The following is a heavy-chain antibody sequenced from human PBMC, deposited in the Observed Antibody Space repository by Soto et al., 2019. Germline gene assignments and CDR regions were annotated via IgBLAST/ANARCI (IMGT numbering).Heavy chain of an antibody. CDR3: AREEIVVVVAATLSTYFQN. CDR1: GGTFSSYT. V-gene: IGHV1-69*04. J-gene: IGHJ1*01. Sequence: SVKVSCKASGGTFSSYTISWVRQAPGQGLEWMGRIIPILGIANYAQKFQGRVTITADKSTSTAYMELSSLRSEDTAVYYCAREEIVVVVAATLSTYFQNWGQGTLVTVYS. CDR2: IIPILGIA. D-gene: IGHD2-15*01.